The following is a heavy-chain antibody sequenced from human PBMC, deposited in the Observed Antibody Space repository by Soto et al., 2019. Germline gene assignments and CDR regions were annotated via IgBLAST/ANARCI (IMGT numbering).Heavy chain of an antibody. D-gene: IGHD3-3*01. CDR3: ARVTGPNYDFWSGYYPDYYYYGMDV. V-gene: IGHV1-69*06. CDR2: IIPIFGTA. Sequence: GASVKVSCKASGGTFSSYAISWVRQAPGQGLEWMVGIIPIFGTANYAQKFQGRVTITADKSTSTAYMELSSLGSEDTAVYYCARVTGPNYDFWSGYYPDYYYYGMDVWGQGTTVTVSS. J-gene: IGHJ6*02. CDR1: GGTFSSYA.